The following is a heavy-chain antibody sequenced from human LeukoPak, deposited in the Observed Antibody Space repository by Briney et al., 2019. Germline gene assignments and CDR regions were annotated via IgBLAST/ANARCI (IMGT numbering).Heavy chain of an antibody. CDR3: AGAPKDRGPFDY. CDR2: IYSGGGT. J-gene: IGHJ4*02. CDR1: GFTVSSNY. Sequence: GGSLRLSCAASGFTVSSNYMTWVRQAPGKGLEWVSVIYSGGGTYYADSVKGRFTISRDNSKNTLYLQMSSLRAEDTAVYYCAGAPKDRGPFDYWGQGTLVTVSS. D-gene: IGHD1-14*01. V-gene: IGHV3-53*01.